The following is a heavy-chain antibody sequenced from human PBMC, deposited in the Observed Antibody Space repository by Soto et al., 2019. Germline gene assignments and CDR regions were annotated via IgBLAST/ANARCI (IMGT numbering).Heavy chain of an antibody. CDR1: GGSISSSSYY. CDR2: IYYSGST. Sequence: LSLTCTVSGGSISSSSYYWGWIRQPPGKGLEWIGSIYYSGSTYYNPSLKSRVTISVDTSKNQFSLKLSSVTAADTAVYYCARDSSGYYYGPPGFDYWGQGTLVTVSS. CDR3: ARDSSGYYYGPPGFDY. D-gene: IGHD3-22*01. J-gene: IGHJ4*01. V-gene: IGHV4-39*01.